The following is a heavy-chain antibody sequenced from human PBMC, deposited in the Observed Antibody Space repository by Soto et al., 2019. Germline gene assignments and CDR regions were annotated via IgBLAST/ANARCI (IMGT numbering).Heavy chain of an antibody. D-gene: IGHD3-3*01. Sequence: EVQLVESGGGLVQPGGSLRLSCAASGFTFSSYEMNWVRQAPGKGLECVSYISSSGSTIYYADSVKGRFTISRDNAKNSLYLQMNSLRAEDTAVYYCARGRGGLRFLEWISFDYWGQGTLVTVSS. CDR1: GFTFSSYE. CDR3: ARGRGGLRFLEWISFDY. V-gene: IGHV3-48*03. J-gene: IGHJ4*02. CDR2: ISSSGSTI.